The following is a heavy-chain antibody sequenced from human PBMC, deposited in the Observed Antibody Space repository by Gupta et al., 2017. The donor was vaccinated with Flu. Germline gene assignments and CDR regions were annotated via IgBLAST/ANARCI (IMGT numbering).Heavy chain of an antibody. CDR3: ARHVPGFCGSTSCYGVNRLDP. D-gene: IGHD2-2*01. V-gene: IGHV4-39*01. J-gene: IGHJ5*02. CDR2: ITYSGSN. CDR1: AGSITGRTDF. Sequence: QLQLQESGPGLVKPSGTLSLTCSVSAGSITGRTDFWGWIRQPPGKGLEWIGSITYSGSNYFNPSLKSRVTMSVDTSRNHLSLKLSSVTAADTAVYYCARHVPGFCGSTSCYGVNRLDPWGQGILVTVSS.